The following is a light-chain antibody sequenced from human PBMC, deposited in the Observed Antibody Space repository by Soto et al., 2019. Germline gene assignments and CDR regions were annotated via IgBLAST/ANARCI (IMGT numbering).Light chain of an antibody. CDR2: DAS. Sequence: EIVFTQSPCTLSLSPGERATLSCRASQSVSSSYLAWYQQKPGQAPRLLIYDASNRATGIPARFSGSGSGTDFTLTISSLEPEDFAVYYCQQRSNWQLTFGGGTKVDIK. CDR3: QQRSNWQLT. CDR1: QSVSSSY. V-gene: IGKV3D-20*02. J-gene: IGKJ4*01.